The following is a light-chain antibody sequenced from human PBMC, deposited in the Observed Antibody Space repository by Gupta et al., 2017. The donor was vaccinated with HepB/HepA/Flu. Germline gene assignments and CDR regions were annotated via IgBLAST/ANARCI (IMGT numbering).Light chain of an antibody. Sequence: QSALTQPASVSGSPGQSITISCTGTSSDIGGYDYVSWYQQQPGEAPKLIIYDVNNRPSGVSSRFPASKSGKTADLTIPGLQTDDEGDYYCSSYTASLTLFGGGTKLTVL. CDR3: SSYTASLTL. V-gene: IGLV2-14*03. J-gene: IGLJ2*01. CDR2: DVN. CDR1: SSDIGGYDY.